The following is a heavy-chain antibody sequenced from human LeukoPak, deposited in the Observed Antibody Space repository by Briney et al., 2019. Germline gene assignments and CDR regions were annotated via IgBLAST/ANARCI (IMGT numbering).Heavy chain of an antibody. CDR2: ISSSGSTI. CDR3: AREREIQLNYFDY. D-gene: IGHD5-18*01. CDR1: GFTFSDYY. J-gene: IGHJ4*02. Sequence: GGSLRVSCAASGFTFSDYYMSWIRQAPGNGLEWVSYISSSGSTIYYADSVKGRFTISRDNAKNSLYLQMNSLRAEDTAVYYCAREREIQLNYFDYWGQGTLVTVSS. V-gene: IGHV3-11*01.